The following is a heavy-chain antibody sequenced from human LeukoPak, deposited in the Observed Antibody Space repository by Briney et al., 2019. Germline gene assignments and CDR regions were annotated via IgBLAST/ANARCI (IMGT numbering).Heavy chain of an antibody. V-gene: IGHV3-21*01. J-gene: IGHJ4*02. CDR1: GFSFDNFA. CDR2: ISSSSSYI. CDR3: ARDIDY. Sequence: NPGGSLRLSCVASGFSFDNFALTWVRQAPGKGLEWVSSISSSSSYIYYADSVKGRFTISRDNAKNSLYLQMNSLRAEDTAVYYCARDIDYWGQGTLVTVSS.